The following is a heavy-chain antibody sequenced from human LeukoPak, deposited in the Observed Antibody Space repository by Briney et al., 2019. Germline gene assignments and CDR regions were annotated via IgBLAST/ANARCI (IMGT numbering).Heavy chain of an antibody. J-gene: IGHJ5*02. CDR2: INQDGSEK. CDR3: ARDFTLDP. CDR1: GFNLNSYW. V-gene: IGHV3-7*01. Sequence: GGSLRLSCAASGFNLNSYWISWVRQAPGKGLEWLANINQDGSEKYYVDSVKGRFTISRDNAKNSLYLQMNSLRDEDTAVYYCARDFTLDPWGQGTLVTVSS.